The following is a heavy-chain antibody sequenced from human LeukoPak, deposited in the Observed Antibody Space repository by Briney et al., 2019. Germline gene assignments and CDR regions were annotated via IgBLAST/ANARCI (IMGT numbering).Heavy chain of an antibody. D-gene: IGHD5-12*01. V-gene: IGHV4-39*01. CDR1: GVSINTGGDY. CDR2: ISYSGAS. Sequence: PSETLSLTCTVSGVSINTGGDYWRWIRQTPGKGLEWIASISYSGASFYNPSLKSRVTIPRDTSKNQFSLRLTSVSAADTAVYYCARQYSKWGQGTLLTVSS. CDR3: ARQYSK. J-gene: IGHJ4*02.